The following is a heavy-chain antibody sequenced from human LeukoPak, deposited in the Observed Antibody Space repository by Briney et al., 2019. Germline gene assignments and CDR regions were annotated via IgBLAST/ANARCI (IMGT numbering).Heavy chain of an antibody. Sequence: ASVKVSCKASGYTFTSYGISWVRQAPGQGLEWMGWISAYNGNTNYAQKLQGRVTMTTDTSTSTAYMELRSLRSDDTAVYYCARDPAVNYYGSGSYSHMGVFDHWGQGTLVTVSS. CDR2: ISAYNGNT. D-gene: IGHD3-10*01. CDR3: ARDPAVNYYGSGSYSHMGVFDH. V-gene: IGHV1-18*01. CDR1: GYTFTSYG. J-gene: IGHJ4*02.